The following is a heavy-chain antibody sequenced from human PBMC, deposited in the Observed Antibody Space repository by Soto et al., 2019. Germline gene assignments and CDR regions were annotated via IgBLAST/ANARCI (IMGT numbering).Heavy chain of an antibody. V-gene: IGHV1-18*01. CDR2: ISAYNGNT. Sequence: ASVKVSCKASGYTFTSYGISWVRQAPGQGLEWMGWISAYNGNTNYAQKLQGRVTMTTDTSTSTAYMELRSLRSDDTAVYYCARCGDYGEYLMHHYYYQDVSGKGTTVIVSS. J-gene: IGHJ6*03. D-gene: IGHD4-17*01. CDR3: ARCGDYGEYLMHHYYYQDV. CDR1: GYTFTSYG.